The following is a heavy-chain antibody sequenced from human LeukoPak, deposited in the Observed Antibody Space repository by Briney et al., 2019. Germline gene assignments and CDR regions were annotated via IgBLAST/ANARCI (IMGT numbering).Heavy chain of an antibody. D-gene: IGHD6-19*01. CDR1: GFTFSSYW. V-gene: IGHV3-74*01. CDR2: INTDGSST. J-gene: IGHJ4*02. Sequence: GGSLRLSCAASGFTFSSYWMHWVRQAPGKGLVWVSRINTDGSSTRNADSVKGRFTISRDNAKDTLYLQMNSLRAEDTAVYYCARAGYSSGLDYWGQGTPGHRLL. CDR3: ARAGYSSGLDY.